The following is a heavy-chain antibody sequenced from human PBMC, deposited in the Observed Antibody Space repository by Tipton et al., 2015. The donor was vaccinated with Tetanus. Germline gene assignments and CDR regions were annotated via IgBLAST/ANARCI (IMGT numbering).Heavy chain of an antibody. V-gene: IGHV1-2*02. CDR2: IDPNSGGT. D-gene: IGHD3-22*01. CDR3: ARDRGDYIYYGMDV. CDR1: GYTFTGYY. Sequence: QVQLVQSGAEMKKPGASVKVSCKASGYTFTGYYIYWVRQAPGQGLEWMGWIDPNSGGTVYAQKLQGRVTMTRATSISTAYMDLRSLRSDDTAVYYCARDRGDYIYYGMDVWGPGTTATVS. J-gene: IGHJ6*02.